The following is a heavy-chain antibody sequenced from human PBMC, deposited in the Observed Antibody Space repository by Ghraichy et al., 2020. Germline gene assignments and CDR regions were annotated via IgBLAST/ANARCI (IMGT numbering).Heavy chain of an antibody. CDR3: ARVSARWTTGTTTLAY. V-gene: IGHV1-2*02. Sequence: ASVKVSCKASGYTFTGYYMHWVRQAPGQGLEWMGWINPNSGGTNYAQKFQGRVTMTRDTSISTAYMELSRLRSDDTAVYYCARVSARWTTGTTTLAYWGQGTLVTVSS. CDR1: GYTFTGYY. CDR2: INPNSGGT. J-gene: IGHJ4*02. D-gene: IGHD1-1*01.